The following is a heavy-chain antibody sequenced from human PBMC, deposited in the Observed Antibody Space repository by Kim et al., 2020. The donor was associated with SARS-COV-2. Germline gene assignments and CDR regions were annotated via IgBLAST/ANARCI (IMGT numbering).Heavy chain of an antibody. D-gene: IGHD1-7*01. CDR3: ASPLAGTTLGLDY. CDR1: GFTFSSYE. J-gene: IGHJ4*02. Sequence: LSLTCAASGFTFSSYEMNWVRQAPGKGLEWVSYISSSGSTIYYADSVKGRFTISRDNAKNSLYLQMNSLRAEDTAVYYCASPLAGTTLGLDYWGQGTLVTVSS. CDR2: ISSSGSTI. V-gene: IGHV3-48*03.